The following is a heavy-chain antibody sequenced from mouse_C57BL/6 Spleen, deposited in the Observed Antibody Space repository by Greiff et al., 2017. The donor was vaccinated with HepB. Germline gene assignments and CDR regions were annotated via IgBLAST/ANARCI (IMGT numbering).Heavy chain of an antibody. CDR3: ARVFDDYDDYFDY. D-gene: IGHD2-4*01. V-gene: IGHV7-3*01. Sequence: EVMLVESGGGLVQPGGSLSLSCAASGFTFTDYYMSWFRQPPGKALEWLGFIRNKANGYTTEYTASVKVRFTISRDNSQSILYLQMNALRAEDSATYYCARVFDDYDDYFDYWGQGTTLTVSS. CDR1: GFTFTDYY. CDR2: IRNKANGYTT. J-gene: IGHJ2*01.